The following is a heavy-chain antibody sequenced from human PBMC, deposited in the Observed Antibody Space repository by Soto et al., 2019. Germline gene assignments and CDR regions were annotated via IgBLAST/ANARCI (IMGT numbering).Heavy chain of an antibody. CDR1: GYIFTSYW. J-gene: IGHJ4*02. Sequence: GESLKISCKGFGYIFTSYWTGWVRQMPGKGLEWMGIIHPGYSDIRYSPSFEGLVTISADTSLDTAYLQWSSLKASDTAMYYCVRHTNGYNPLDYWGQGTPVTVSS. V-gene: IGHV5-51*01. CDR3: VRHTNGYNPLDY. D-gene: IGHD5-12*01. CDR2: IHPGYSDI.